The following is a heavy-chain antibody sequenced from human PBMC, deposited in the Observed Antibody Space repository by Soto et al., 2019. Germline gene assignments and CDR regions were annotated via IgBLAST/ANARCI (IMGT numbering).Heavy chain of an antibody. CDR1: GFTFSSYS. CDR2: ISSSSSTI. V-gene: IGHV3-48*02. J-gene: IGHJ1*01. Sequence: EVQLVESGGGLVQPGGSLRLSCAASGFTFSSYSMNWVRQAPGKGLEWVSYISSSSSTIYYADSVKGRFTISRDNAKNSLYLQMSGLRDEDTAVYYCARDLIVVTAIGRHFQNWGQGTLLTVSS. D-gene: IGHD2-21*02. CDR3: ARDLIVVTAIGRHFQN.